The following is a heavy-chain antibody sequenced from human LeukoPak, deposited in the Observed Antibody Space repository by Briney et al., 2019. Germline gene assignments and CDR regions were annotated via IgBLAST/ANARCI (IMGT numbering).Heavy chain of an antibody. J-gene: IGHJ3*02. D-gene: IGHD2-8*01. CDR2: IYYGGYT. Sequence: SEPLSLTCNVSGDSLSSGSYYGTWIRQPPGRGLEWTVYIYYGGYTNLTPSINSRVTISVDTSKNQFSMTMSSVTAADTAVYNCARDSPMLDAFDIWGQGTMVTVS. V-gene: IGHV4-61*01. CDR3: ARDSPMLDAFDI. CDR1: GDSLSSGSYY.